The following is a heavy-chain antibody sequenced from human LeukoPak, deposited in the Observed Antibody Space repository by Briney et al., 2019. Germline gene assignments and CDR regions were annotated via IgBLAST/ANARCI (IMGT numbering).Heavy chain of an antibody. CDR3: ARDGWGSSTSDYNYYMDV. CDR1: GGSISSYY. J-gene: IGHJ6*03. D-gene: IGHD2-2*01. Sequence: PSETLSLTCTVSGGSISSYYWSWIRQPAGKGLEWIGRIYTSGSTNYNPSLKSRVTISVDTSKNQFSLKLSSVTAADTAVYYCARDGWGSSTSDYNYYMDVWGKGTTVTVSS. V-gene: IGHV4-4*07. CDR2: IYTSGST.